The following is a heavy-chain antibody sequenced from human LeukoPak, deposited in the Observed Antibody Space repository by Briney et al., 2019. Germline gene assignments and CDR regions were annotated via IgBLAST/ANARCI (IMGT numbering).Heavy chain of an antibody. J-gene: IGHJ6*04. CDR3: ASMQVYCSSTSCYDIGMDV. Sequence: GGSLRLSCAASGFTFSSYAVHWVRQAPGKGLEWVAVISYDGSNKYYADSVKGRFTISRDNSKNTLYLQMNSLRAEDTAVYYCASMQVYCSSTSCYDIGMDVWGKGTTVTVSS. CDR2: ISYDGSNK. CDR1: GFTFSSYA. V-gene: IGHV3-30-3*01. D-gene: IGHD2-2*01.